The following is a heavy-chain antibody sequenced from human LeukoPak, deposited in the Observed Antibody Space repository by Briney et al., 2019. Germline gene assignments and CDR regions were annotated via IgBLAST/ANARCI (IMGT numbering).Heavy chain of an antibody. J-gene: IGHJ6*03. D-gene: IGHD3-3*01. V-gene: IGHV3-30*02. Sequence: GGSLRLSCTASGFTFSIYGMHWVRQAPGKGLEWVAFIRYDGSNKYYADSVKGRFTISRDNAKNSLYLQMNSLRAEDTAVYYCARAPSWSGYYTRGYYYYYMDVWGKGTTVTVSS. CDR1: GFTFSIYG. CDR3: ARAPSWSGYYTRGYYYYYMDV. CDR2: IRYDGSNK.